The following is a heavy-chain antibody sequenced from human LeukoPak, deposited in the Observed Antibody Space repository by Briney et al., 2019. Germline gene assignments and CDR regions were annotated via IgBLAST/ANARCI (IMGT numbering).Heavy chain of an antibody. D-gene: IGHD5-24*01. CDR3: ARGGRGWLQIDY. V-gene: IGHV3-30-3*01. CDR2: ISYDGNNK. J-gene: IGHJ4*02. CDR1: GFIFSSYT. Sequence: GRSLRLSCTASGFIFSSYTMHWVRQAPGKGLEWVAVISYDGNNKYYADSVKGRFTISRDNSKNTLYLQMNSLRAEDTAVYYCARGGRGWLQIDYWGQGALVTVSS.